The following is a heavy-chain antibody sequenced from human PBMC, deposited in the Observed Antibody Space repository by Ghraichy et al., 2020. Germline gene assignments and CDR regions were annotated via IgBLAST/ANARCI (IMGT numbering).Heavy chain of an antibody. CDR3: AKIPRTDQGTNYWYFDL. V-gene: IGHV3-23*01. J-gene: IGHJ2*01. Sequence: GGSLRLSCAASTFTFSRSAMSWVRQAPGKGLEWVSAISGSGGRTYYADSVKGRFTVSRDNSKNTLFLQMNSLRPEDTAVYYCAKIPRTDQGTNYWYFDLWGRGTLVTVSS. CDR2: ISGSGGRT. CDR1: TFTFSRSA. D-gene: IGHD2-8*01.